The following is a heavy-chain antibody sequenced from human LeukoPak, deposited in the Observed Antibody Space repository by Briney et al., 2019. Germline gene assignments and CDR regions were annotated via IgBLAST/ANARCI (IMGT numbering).Heavy chain of an antibody. CDR3: AWYGIAASKSWIDY. D-gene: IGHD6-13*01. CDR1: GFTFSSYS. J-gene: IGHJ4*02. V-gene: IGHV3-21*01. Sequence: GGSLRLSCAASGFTFSSYSMIWVRQAPGKGLEWVSSISPTSYIYYADSLRGRFTISRDNAKNSLHLQMNSLRAEDTAVYYCAWYGIAASKSWIDYWGQGTLVTVSS. CDR2: ISPTSYI.